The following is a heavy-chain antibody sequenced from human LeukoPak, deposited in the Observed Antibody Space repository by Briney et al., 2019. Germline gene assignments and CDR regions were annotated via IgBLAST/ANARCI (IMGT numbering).Heavy chain of an antibody. CDR1: GFPSPNTW. CDR2: ITGDGSSS. D-gene: IGHD3-10*01. CDR3: VIGGTYGSGS. Sequence: GGSLRLLCAASGFPSPNTWMQWVRHAPGKGLVWVSLITGDGSSSNYADSVKGRFTISRDNAKNTLYLQMHSLRAEDTAVYYCVIGGTYGSGSWGQGTLVTVSS. J-gene: IGHJ4*02. V-gene: IGHV3-74*01.